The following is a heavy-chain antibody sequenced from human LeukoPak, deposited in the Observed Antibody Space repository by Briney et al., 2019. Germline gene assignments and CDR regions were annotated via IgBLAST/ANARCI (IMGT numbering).Heavy chain of an antibody. CDR3: ARGKGVVRGVITDYYGMDV. CDR1: GGSISNYF. Sequence: PSETLSLTCTVSGGSISNYFWSWIRQPAGKGLEWIGRIYTSGSTNYNPSLKSRVTISVDTSKNQFSLKLSSVTAADTAVYYCARGKGVVRGVITDYYGMDVWGQGTTVTVSS. CDR2: IYTSGST. V-gene: IGHV4-4*07. J-gene: IGHJ6*02. D-gene: IGHD3-10*01.